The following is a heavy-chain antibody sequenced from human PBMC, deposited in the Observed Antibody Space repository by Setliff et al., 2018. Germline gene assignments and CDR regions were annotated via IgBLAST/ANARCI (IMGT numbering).Heavy chain of an antibody. J-gene: IGHJ3*02. V-gene: IGHV5-51*01. CDR2: IYPGDSDT. Sequence: GESLTISCKGSGYSFTNYWIGWVRQMPGKGLEWMGIIYPGDSDTRYGPSFQGQVTISADKSISTAYLQWSSLKASDTAMYYCARQAIFGSDAFDIWGQGTMVTV. CDR3: ARQAIFGSDAFDI. D-gene: IGHD3-3*01. CDR1: GYSFTNYW.